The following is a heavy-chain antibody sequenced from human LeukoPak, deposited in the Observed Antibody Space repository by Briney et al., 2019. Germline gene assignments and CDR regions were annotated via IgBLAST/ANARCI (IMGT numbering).Heavy chain of an antibody. CDR1: GFTFSNYG. CDR3: ARSRGATGYYWVDY. CDR2: ISTDGSKT. Sequence: GGSLRLSCAASGFTFSNYGMHWVRQAPGKGLEWVAVISTDGSKTYYTDSVKGRFTISRDNSKNTLYLQVNSLRTEDTAVYYCARSRGATGYYWVDYWGQGTLVTVSS. V-gene: IGHV3-30*19. D-gene: IGHD3-22*01. J-gene: IGHJ4*02.